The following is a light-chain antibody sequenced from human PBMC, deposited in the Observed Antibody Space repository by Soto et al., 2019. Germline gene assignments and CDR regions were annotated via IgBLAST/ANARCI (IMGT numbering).Light chain of an antibody. CDR2: WGS. CDR3: MQALQTPPYT. CDR1: QSLLHTNAYNY. V-gene: IGKV2-28*01. Sequence: DIVMTQSPLSLPVTPGEPASISCRSSQSLLHTNAYNYLDWYLQKPGQSPQLLIYWGSNRASGVADRFSGSGSGTDFTLKISRVEAEDVGVYYCMQALQTPPYTFGQGTKLEI. J-gene: IGKJ2*01.